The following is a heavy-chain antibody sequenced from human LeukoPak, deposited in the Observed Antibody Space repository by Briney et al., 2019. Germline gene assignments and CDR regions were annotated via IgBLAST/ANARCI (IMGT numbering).Heavy chain of an antibody. D-gene: IGHD2-15*01. J-gene: IGHJ4*02. CDR1: GYTFTSYG. CDR2: ISAYNGNT. Sequence: ASVKVSCKASGYTFTSYGISWVRQAPGQGLEWMGWISAYNGNTNYAQKLQGRVTMTTDTSTSTVYMDLSSLRSEDTAIYYCARGYCSGGTCYSMDYWGQGTLVTVSS. V-gene: IGHV1-18*01. CDR3: ARGYCSGGTCYSMDY.